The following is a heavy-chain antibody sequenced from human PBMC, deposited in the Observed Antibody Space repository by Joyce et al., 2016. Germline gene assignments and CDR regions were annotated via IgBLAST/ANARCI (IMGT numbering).Heavy chain of an antibody. V-gene: IGHV3-33*06. Sequence: QVQLVESGGGVVQPGRSLRLSCTASGFTFSSYGIHWVRQAPGKGREWVALIWNDGSIKYYADSVKGRFTISRDNSKNTLYLQMNRLRAEDTAVYTCAKDGGLGTLRSGAFDIWGQGTMVTVSS. CDR3: AKDGGLGTLRSGAFDI. CDR2: IWNDGSIK. J-gene: IGHJ3*02. CDR1: GFTFSSYG. D-gene: IGHD3-3*01.